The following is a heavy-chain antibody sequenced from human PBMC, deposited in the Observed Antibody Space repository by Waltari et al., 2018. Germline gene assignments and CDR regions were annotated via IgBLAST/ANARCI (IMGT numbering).Heavy chain of an antibody. V-gene: IGHV4-4*07. CDR1: GGSISSYY. D-gene: IGHD4-4*01. CDR3: ARDRTSYSNYVVYFDY. CDR2: IYTSGST. Sequence: QVQLQESGPGLVKPSETLSLTCTVSGGSISSYYWSWIRQPAGKGLEWIGRIYTSGSTNYNPALRRRVTMAVDPAKNQSSLKLSSVTAADTAVYYCARDRTSYSNYVVYFDYWGQGTLVTVSS. J-gene: IGHJ4*02.